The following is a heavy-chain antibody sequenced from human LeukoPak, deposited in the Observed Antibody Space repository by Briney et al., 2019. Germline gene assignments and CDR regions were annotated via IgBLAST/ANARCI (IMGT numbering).Heavy chain of an antibody. Sequence: GGSLRLSCAASGFTFSDYYMSWIRHAPGKGLELVSYISSSSSYANYADSVRGRFTISRDNAKNSLYLHMNSLRDEDTAVYYCARDAEHLYFVFDYWGQGTLVSVSS. J-gene: IGHJ4*02. V-gene: IGHV3-11*06. CDR1: GFTFSDYY. D-gene: IGHD2-8*01. CDR2: ISSSSSYA. CDR3: ARDAEHLYFVFDY.